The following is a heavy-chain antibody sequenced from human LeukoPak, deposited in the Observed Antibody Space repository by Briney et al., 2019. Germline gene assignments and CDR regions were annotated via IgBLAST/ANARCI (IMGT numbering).Heavy chain of an antibody. V-gene: IGHV3-74*01. CDR2: INSDGSST. J-gene: IGHJ4*02. CDR1: GFTFSSYW. D-gene: IGHD5-18*01. Sequence: GGSLRLSCAASGFTFSSYWMHWVRQAPGKGLVWVSRINSDGSSTSYADSVKGRFTITRDNAKNTLYLQMNSLRAEDTAVYYCARDGYSYGFDYWGQGTLVTVSS. CDR3: ARDGYSYGFDY.